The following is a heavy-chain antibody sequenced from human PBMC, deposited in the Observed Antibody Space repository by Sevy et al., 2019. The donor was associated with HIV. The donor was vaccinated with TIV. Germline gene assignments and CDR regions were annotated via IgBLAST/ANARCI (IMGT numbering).Heavy chain of an antibody. CDR1: GFTFGDYA. Sequence: GSLRLSCTGSGFTFGDYAMSWFRQAPGMGLEWVGFIRSKDYGGATEYAASAKGRFTISRDDSKSIADLQMNSLKTEDTAVYYCTRGYYYDSSGYSDYWGQGTLVTVSS. CDR2: IRSKDYGGAT. J-gene: IGHJ4*02. V-gene: IGHV3-49*03. D-gene: IGHD3-22*01. CDR3: TRGYYYDSSGYSDY.